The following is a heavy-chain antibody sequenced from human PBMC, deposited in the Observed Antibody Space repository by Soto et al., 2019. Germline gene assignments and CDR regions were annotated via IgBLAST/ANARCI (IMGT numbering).Heavy chain of an antibody. CDR1: GFTFHDYA. V-gene: IGHV3-23*05. D-gene: IGHD1-1*01. Sequence: PGGSLRLSCATSGFTFHDYAMSWVRQAPGKGLEWVSAIAFTGSATYYADSVKGRFTISRDNSNNTLYLQMNSLGAEDTAIYCCAPTRSTRAVDFDYWGQGTLVTVS. CDR3: APTRSTRAVDFDY. CDR2: IAFTGSAT. J-gene: IGHJ4*02.